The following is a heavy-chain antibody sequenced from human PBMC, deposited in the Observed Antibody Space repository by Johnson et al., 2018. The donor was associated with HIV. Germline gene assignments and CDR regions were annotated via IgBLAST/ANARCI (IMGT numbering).Heavy chain of an antibody. CDR3: AREPMDCGGDCWGVFDL. D-gene: IGHD2-21*02. J-gene: IGHJ3*01. CDR2: INWNRGSA. V-gene: IGHV3-20*04. Sequence: VQLVESGGGVVRPGESLRLSCAASGFTFDDYGMSWVRQAPGKGLEWVSGINWNRGSAGHADSLKGRFSISRDNAKNSLYLQMNSLRAEDTALYYCAREPMDCGGDCWGVFDLWGQGTMVTVSS. CDR1: GFTFDDYG.